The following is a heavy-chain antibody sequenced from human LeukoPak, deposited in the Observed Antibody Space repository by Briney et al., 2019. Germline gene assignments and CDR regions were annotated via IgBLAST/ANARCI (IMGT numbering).Heavy chain of an antibody. Sequence: PGGSLRLACAASGFTFSSYAMHWVRQAPGKGLEWVAVISYDGSNKYYADSVKGRFTISRDNSKNTLYLQMNSLRAEDTAVYYCARGDPAWFDPWGQGTLVTVSS. V-gene: IGHV3-30-3*01. CDR3: ARGDPAWFDP. J-gene: IGHJ5*02. CDR2: ISYDGSNK. CDR1: GFTFSSYA.